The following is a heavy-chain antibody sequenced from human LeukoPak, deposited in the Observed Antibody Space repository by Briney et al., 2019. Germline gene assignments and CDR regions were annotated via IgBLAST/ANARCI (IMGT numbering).Heavy chain of an antibody. CDR2: ITSSSSSI. CDR3: VREPLGGHFDY. J-gene: IGHJ4*02. CDR1: GFPFSCYN. V-gene: IGHV3-21*06. Sequence: GGSLRISCAASGFPFSCYNMNWVRQAPGKGLEWVSYITSSSSSIFYADSVKGRFTISRDNAMNSLYLQMNSLRAEDTAVYYCVREPLGGHFDYWGQGTLVTVSS.